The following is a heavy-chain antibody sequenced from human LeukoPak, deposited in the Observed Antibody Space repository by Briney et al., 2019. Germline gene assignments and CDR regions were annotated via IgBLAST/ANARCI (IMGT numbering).Heavy chain of an antibody. CDR1: GYTFTGYY. D-gene: IGHD6-13*01. Sequence: GASVKVSCKASGYTFTGYYMHWVRQAPGQGLEWMGWINPNSGGTNYAQKFQGRVTMTRDTSISTAYMELSRLRSDDTAVYYCASGVAAAVNYYYYYMDVWGKGTTVTVSS. V-gene: IGHV1-2*02. CDR2: INPNSGGT. CDR3: ASGVAAAVNYYYYYMDV. J-gene: IGHJ6*03.